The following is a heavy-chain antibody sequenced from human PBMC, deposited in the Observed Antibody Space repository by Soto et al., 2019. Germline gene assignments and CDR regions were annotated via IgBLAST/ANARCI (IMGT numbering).Heavy chain of an antibody. CDR1: GYTLTSYG. Sequence: ASVKVSCKASGYTLTSYGISWVRQAPGQGLEWMGWISAYNGNTNYAQKLQGRVTMTTDTSTSTAYMELRSLRSDDTAVYYCARAFCRYSSSPGQSDPFDICAQGTMVTGSS. V-gene: IGHV1-18*01. CDR3: ARAFCRYSSSPGQSDPFDI. D-gene: IGHD6-13*01. CDR2: ISAYNGNT. J-gene: IGHJ3*02.